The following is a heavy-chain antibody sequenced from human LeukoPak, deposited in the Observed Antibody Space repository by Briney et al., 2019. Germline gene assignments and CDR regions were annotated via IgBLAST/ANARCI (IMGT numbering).Heavy chain of an antibody. CDR2: ISYDGSNK. CDR1: GFTFSSYA. Sequence: GGSLRLSCAASGFTFSSYAMHWVRQAPGKGLEWVAVISYDGSNKYYADSVKGRFTISRDNSKNTLYLQMNSLRAEDTAVYYCARDWQNYYYYAMDVWGQGTTVTVSS. CDR3: ARDWQNYYYYAMDV. V-gene: IGHV3-30-3*01. J-gene: IGHJ6*02.